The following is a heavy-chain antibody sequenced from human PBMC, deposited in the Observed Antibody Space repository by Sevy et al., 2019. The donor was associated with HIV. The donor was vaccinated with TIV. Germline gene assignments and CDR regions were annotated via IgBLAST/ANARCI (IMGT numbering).Heavy chain of an antibody. Sequence: GSLRLSCAASGFTVSSNYMSWVRQAPGKGLEWVSVIYSGGSTYYADSVKGRFTISRDNSKNTLYLQMNSLRAEDTAVYYCARGELEPLFDYWGQGTLVTVSS. CDR3: ARGELEPLFDY. D-gene: IGHD1-1*01. J-gene: IGHJ4*02. CDR2: IYSGGST. CDR1: GFTVSSNY. V-gene: IGHV3-53*01.